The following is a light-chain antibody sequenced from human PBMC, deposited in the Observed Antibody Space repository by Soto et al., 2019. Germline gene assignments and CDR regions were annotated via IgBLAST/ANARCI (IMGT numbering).Light chain of an antibody. CDR3: SSYTSSSPPNV. CDR1: SSDVGGYNY. V-gene: IGLV2-14*03. CDR2: DVS. Sequence: QSVLTQPASVSGSPGQSITISCTGTSSDVGGYNYVSWYQHHPGKAPKLMVYDVSNRPSGVSNRFSGSKSGNTASLTISGLQAEDEADYYCSSYTSSSPPNVFGTGTKVTVL. J-gene: IGLJ1*01.